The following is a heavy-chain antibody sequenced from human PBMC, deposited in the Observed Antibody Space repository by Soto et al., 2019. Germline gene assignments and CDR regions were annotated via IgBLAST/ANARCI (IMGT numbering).Heavy chain of an antibody. CDR3: ATYIVGAREYYFDY. J-gene: IGHJ4*02. V-gene: IGHV4-39*01. Sequence: QLQLQESGPGLVKPSETLSLTCTVSGGSISSSSYYWGWIRQPPGKGLEWIGSIYYSGSTYYNPSLKSRVTISVDTSKNQFSLKRSSVTAANTAVYYCATYIVGAREYYFDYWGQGTLVTVSS. CDR1: GGSISSSSYY. CDR2: IYYSGST. D-gene: IGHD1-26*01.